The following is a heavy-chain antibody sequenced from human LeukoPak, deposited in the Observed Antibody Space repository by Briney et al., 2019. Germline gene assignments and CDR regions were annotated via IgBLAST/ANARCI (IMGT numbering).Heavy chain of an antibody. Sequence: SETLSLTCAVYGGSFSGYYWSWIRQPPGKGLEWIGEINHSGSTNYNPSLKSRVTISLDTSGNQFSLKLSSVTAADTAVYYCASGYCGGACQLGGVDMWGQGAMVTVSS. D-gene: IGHD2-21*02. V-gene: IGHV4-34*01. CDR3: ASGYCGGACQLGGVDM. J-gene: IGHJ3*02. CDR2: INHSGST. CDR1: GGSFSGYY.